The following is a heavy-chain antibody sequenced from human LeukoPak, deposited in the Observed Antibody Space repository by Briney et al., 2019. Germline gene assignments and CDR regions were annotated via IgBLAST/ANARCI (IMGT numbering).Heavy chain of an antibody. J-gene: IGHJ5*02. V-gene: IGHV4-39*07. Sequence: SETLSLTCTVSGGSISSNSYYWGWIRQPPGKGLEWIGSIYSGSTYYNPSLKSRVTISVDTSKNQFSLKLSSVTAADTAVYYCASNIVVVTAIGGWFDPWGQGTLVTVSS. CDR2: IYSGST. CDR1: GGSISSNSYY. D-gene: IGHD2-21*02. CDR3: ASNIVVVTAIGGWFDP.